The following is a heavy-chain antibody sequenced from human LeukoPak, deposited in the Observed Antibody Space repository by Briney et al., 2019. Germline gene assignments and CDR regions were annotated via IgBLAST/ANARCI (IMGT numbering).Heavy chain of an antibody. CDR2: ISGSGTTT. CDR3: AKTISGSYGVSDF. CDR1: ALTLTSST. D-gene: IGHD3-10*01. J-gene: IGHJ4*02. V-gene: IGHV3-23*01. Sequence: PARSLRLSCAAAALTLTSSTLTCVRHPPGGLREWDSSISGSGTTTYYADSVKGRFTISRDNSKNTLYLQMNNLGAEDTAVYYCAKTISGSYGVSDFWGQGSLVTVSS.